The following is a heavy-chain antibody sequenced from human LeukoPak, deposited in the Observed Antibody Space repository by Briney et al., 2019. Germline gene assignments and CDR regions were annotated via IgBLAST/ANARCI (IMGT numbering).Heavy chain of an antibody. CDR3: AADKAPTDPYNWVDP. V-gene: IGHV1-18*01. D-gene: IGHD5-18*01. Sequence: ASVKVSCKASGYTFTSYGISWVRQAPGQGLEWMGWISAYNGNTNYAQKLQGRVTMTTDTSTSTAYMELSSLRPEDTAVYYCAADKAPTDPYNWVDPWGQGTQVIVSS. CDR1: GYTFTSYG. CDR2: ISAYNGNT. J-gene: IGHJ5*02.